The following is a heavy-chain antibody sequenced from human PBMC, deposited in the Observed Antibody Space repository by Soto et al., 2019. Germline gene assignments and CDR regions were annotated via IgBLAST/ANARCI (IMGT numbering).Heavy chain of an antibody. CDR1: GYTFTSYY. CDR3: AREEAISSSFEY. Sequence: QVQLVQSGAEVKKPGASVKVSCKASGYTFTSYYMHWVRQAPGQGLEWMAIINPTDGSTRYAQKFQGRVSVTRDTSTSTVYMDRSSLRSEDTAVYYCAREEAISSSFEYWGQGTLVTVSS. D-gene: IGHD6-6*01. CDR2: INPTDGST. J-gene: IGHJ4*02. V-gene: IGHV1-46*01.